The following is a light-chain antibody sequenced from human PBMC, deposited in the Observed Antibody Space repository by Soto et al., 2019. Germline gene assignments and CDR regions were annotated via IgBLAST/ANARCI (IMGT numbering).Light chain of an antibody. V-gene: IGKV3-11*01. CDR1: QSVSSY. Sequence: EIVLTQSPATLSLSPGERATLSCRASQSVSSYLAWYQQKPGQAPRLLIYDASNRATGIPARFSGSGSGTDFTLTISSLXPXXXAVYYCQQRSNWPPYTFVQGTKLEIK. CDR2: DAS. J-gene: IGKJ2*01. CDR3: QQRSNWPPYT.